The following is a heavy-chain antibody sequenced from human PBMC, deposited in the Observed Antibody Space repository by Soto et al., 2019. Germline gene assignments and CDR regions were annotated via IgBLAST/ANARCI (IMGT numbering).Heavy chain of an antibody. V-gene: IGHV6-1*01. J-gene: IGHJ4*02. CDR2: TYYRSKWYN. CDR1: GDSVSSNSAA. D-gene: IGHD3-22*01. Sequence: SQTLSLTCAISGDSVSSNSAAWNWIRQSPSRGLEWLGRTYYRSKWYNDYAVSVKSRITINPDTSKNQFSLQLNSVTPEDTAVYYCARDSCYYYDSSGYYICHFDYWGQGTLVTVSS. CDR3: ARDSCYYYDSSGYYICHFDY.